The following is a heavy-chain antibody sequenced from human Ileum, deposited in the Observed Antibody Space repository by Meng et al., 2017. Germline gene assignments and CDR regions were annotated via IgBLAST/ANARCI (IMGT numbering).Heavy chain of an antibody. D-gene: IGHD3-22*01. V-gene: IGHV4-4*02. J-gene: IGHJ5*02. CDR3: ATRYHDSSPFDP. CDR1: GGSGGPFSSATW. CDR2: IYHSGTT. Sequence: QMQVQESGPGLVKPSGTLSLTCTVPGGSGGPFSSATWWSWVRQSPGKGLEWIGEIYHSGTTTDYNPSSKSRVTISVDQSKNQFSLRLSSVTAADTAVYYCATRYHDSSPFDPWGQGTLVTVSS.